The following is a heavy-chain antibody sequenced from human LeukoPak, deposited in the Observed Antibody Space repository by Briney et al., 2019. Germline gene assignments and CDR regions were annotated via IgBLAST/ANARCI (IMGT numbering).Heavy chain of an antibody. V-gene: IGHV1-18*01. CDR2: ISPKSGSA. CDR1: LYTFNTYN. Sequence: ASVRVSCKASLYTFNTYNIAWVRQAPGQGLEWMGWISPKSGSANYEQKFQGRVTMATDTSTGTAYMDLRSLTSDDTAVYFCAREKSYKNYDIWRAPGPAVFDSYYMDVWGKGTTVTVSS. CDR3: AREKSYKNYDIWRAPGPAVFDSYYMDV. D-gene: IGHD3-9*01. J-gene: IGHJ6*03.